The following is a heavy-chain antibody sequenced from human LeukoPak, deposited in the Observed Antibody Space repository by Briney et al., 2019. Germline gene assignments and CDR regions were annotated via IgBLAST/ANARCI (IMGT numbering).Heavy chain of an antibody. D-gene: IGHD6-19*01. CDR2: ISYDGSNK. V-gene: IGHV3-30*18. CDR3: AKIPAVAGKDDAFDI. Sequence: PGGSLRLSCAASGFTFSSYGMHWVRQAPGKGLEWVAVISYDGSNKYYADSVKGRFTISRDNSKNTLYLQMNSLRAEDTAVYYCAKIPAVAGKDDAFDIWGQGTMVTVSS. CDR1: GFTFSSYG. J-gene: IGHJ3*02.